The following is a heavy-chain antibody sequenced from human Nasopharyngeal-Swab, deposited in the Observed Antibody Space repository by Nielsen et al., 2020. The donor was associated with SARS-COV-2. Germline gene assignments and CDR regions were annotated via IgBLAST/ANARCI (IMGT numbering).Heavy chain of an antibody. CDR1: GFTFSTYT. CDR3: ARDTYHFWSGYWYFDS. CDR2: VSYDGSNK. Sequence: GESLKISCAASGFTFSTYTMHWVRQAPGKGLEWVAVVSYDGSNKYCADSVKGRFTISRDNSKNSLYLQINSLRVEDTAMYYCARDTYHFWSGYWYFDSWGQGTLVTVSS. V-gene: IGHV3-30*04. D-gene: IGHD3-3*01. J-gene: IGHJ4*02.